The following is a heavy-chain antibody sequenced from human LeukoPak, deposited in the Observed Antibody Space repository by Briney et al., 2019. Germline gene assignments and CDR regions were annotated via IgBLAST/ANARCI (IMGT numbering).Heavy chain of an antibody. CDR2: IKQDGSEK. J-gene: IGHJ1*01. Sequence: GGSLRPSCAASGFTFSRNWMSWVRQAPGKGLEWVANIKQDGSEKYYVDSVKGRFTISRDNSKNTLYLQMNSLRAEDTAVYYCARPPKGEEYFQHWGQGTLVTVSS. V-gene: IGHV3-7*01. CDR3: ARPPKGEEYFQH. CDR1: GFTFSRNW.